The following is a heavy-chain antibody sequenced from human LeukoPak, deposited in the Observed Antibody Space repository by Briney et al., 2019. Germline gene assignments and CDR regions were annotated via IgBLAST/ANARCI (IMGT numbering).Heavy chain of an antibody. J-gene: IGHJ4*02. V-gene: IGHV3-9*01. CDR3: AKLSSSSTTGHFDY. CDR2: INWNSGRI. D-gene: IGHD6-6*01. CDR1: GFIFDDYA. Sequence: PGRSLRLSCEASGFIFDDYAMHWVRQAPGKGLEWVSSINWNSGRIDYADSVKGRFTISRDNAKNSLYLQMNSLRAEDTALYYCAKLSSSSTTGHFDYWGQGTLVTVSS.